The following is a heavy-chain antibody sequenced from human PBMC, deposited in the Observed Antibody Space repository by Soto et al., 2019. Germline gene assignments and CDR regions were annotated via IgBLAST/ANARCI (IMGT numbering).Heavy chain of an antibody. CDR1: GFALTPYT. CDR2: VSGAGITT. D-gene: IGHD1-7*01. Sequence: PGGSLRLSCTARGFALTPYTLHWVRQAPGKGLEWVSVVSGAGITTKYAASVKGRFTVSRDNSKNTLSLQLASLRAEDTAVYYCAKDKLGTTWFDPWGQGTLVTVSS. CDR3: AKDKLGTTWFDP. V-gene: IGHV3-23*01. J-gene: IGHJ5*02.